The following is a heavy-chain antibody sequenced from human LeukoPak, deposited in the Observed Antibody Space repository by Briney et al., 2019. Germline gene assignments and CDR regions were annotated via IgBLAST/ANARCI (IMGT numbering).Heavy chain of an antibody. CDR1: GGTFSSYA. Sequence: SVKVSCKASGGTFSSYAISWVRQAPGQGLEWIGRIIPIFGTANYAQKFQGRVTITTDESTSTAYMELSSLRSEDTAVYYCARDLESGTYGDYFPNWGQGTMVTVSS. CDR2: IIPIFGTA. V-gene: IGHV1-69*05. J-gene: IGHJ3*01. D-gene: IGHD4-17*01. CDR3: ARDLESGTYGDYFPN.